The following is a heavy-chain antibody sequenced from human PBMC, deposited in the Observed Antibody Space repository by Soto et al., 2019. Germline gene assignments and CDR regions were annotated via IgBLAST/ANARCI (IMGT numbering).Heavy chain of an antibody. Sequence: QSGGSLRLSCAASGFTFSSHAMSWVRQAPGKGLEWVSAISGSGGSTYYADSVKGRFTTSRDNSKNTLYLQMNSLRAEDTAVYYCAKAGPGGYSYGYAADGWDFYYWGQGNVLTVSS. V-gene: IGHV3-23*01. D-gene: IGHD5-18*01. CDR1: GFTFSSHA. CDR3: AKAGPGGYSYGYAADGWDFYY. J-gene: IGHJ4*02. CDR2: ISGSGGST.